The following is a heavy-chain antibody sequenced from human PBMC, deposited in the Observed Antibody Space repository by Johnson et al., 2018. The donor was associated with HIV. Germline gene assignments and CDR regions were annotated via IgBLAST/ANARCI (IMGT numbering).Heavy chain of an antibody. CDR1: GFTFDDYA. CDR3: AKERSGSYSGADAFDI. D-gene: IGHD1-26*01. Sequence: VLLVESGGGLVQPGRSLRLSCAASGFTFDDYAMPWVRQAPGKGLEWVSGISWHSGSIGYADSVKGRFTISRDNSKNTLYLQRNSLRAEDTAVYYCAKERSGSYSGADAFDIWGQGTMVTVSS. CDR2: ISWHSGSI. J-gene: IGHJ3*02. V-gene: IGHV3-9*01.